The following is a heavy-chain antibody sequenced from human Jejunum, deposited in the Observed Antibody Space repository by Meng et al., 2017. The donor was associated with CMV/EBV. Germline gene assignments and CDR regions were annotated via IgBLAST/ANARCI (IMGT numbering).Heavy chain of an antibody. D-gene: IGHD3-3*01. J-gene: IGHJ4*02. CDR2: ISSSGNDL. CDR1: GFHFRNYE. V-gene: IGHV3-48*03. Sequence: CTASGFHFRNYELNWVRQAPGKGLEWIAYISSSGNDLNYADSVKGRFTISRDNAKNSLYLQMDSLRAEDTAVYYCARGDYDFWGGYWGQGTVVTVSS. CDR3: ARGDYDFWGGY.